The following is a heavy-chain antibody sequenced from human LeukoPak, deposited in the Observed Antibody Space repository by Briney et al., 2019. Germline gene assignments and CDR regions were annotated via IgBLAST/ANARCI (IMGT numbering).Heavy chain of an antibody. J-gene: IGHJ4*02. V-gene: IGHV3-23*01. Sequence: PGGSLRLSCAASGFTFSTSAMGWVRQAPGKGLEWVSGISGSGGNTYYADSVKGRLTISRDISKNTLYLQVNSLRVDDTAVYYYATVQKGQGFFDYCGQGTLVTVSS. CDR1: GFTFSTSA. CDR2: ISGSGGNT. CDR3: ATVQKGQGFFDY.